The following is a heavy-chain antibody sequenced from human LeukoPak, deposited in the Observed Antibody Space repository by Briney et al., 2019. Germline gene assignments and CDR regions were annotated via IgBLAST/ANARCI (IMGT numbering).Heavy chain of an antibody. CDR3: KQKPAYDILSGFHNYYGMDV. V-gene: IGHV3-7*01. CDR1: GFPFSSYW. CDR2: LKQYGGEK. D-gene: IGHD3-9*01. Sequence: GGSLRLYCAASGFPFSSYWLTSVRQSPGTELEWEANLKQYGGEKTYGGSVKGRFTISRDNDKNSLYLQMNSLGVEDTAVYFCKQKPAYDILSGFHNYYGMDVWGQGTTVTVSS. J-gene: IGHJ6*02.